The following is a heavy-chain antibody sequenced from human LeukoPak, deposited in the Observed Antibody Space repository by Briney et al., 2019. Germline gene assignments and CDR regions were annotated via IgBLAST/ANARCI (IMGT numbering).Heavy chain of an antibody. V-gene: IGHV4-39*01. CDR2: IYYSGST. Sequence: KPSETLSLTCTVSGGSISSSGYYWGWIRQPPGKGLEWIAGIYYSGSTYYNPSLKSRVTISVDTSKNQLSLKLSSLTAADTAVYYCARHEYSGSYYGLSWFDPWGQGTLVTVSS. CDR1: GGSISSSGYY. J-gene: IGHJ5*02. CDR3: ARHEYSGSYYGLSWFDP. D-gene: IGHD1-26*01.